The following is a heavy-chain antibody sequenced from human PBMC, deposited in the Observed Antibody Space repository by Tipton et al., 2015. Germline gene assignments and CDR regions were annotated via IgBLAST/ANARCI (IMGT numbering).Heavy chain of an antibody. CDR3: ARDVGVSGYGMDV. V-gene: IGHV4-59*02. Sequence: LRLSCTVSGGSVSSFYWAWIRQPPGKGLEWIAYMHHTGDTNYNPSLKSRVTISLDTSKNQFSLKLSSVTAADTAVYYCARDVGVSGYGMDVWGQGTTVTVSS. D-gene: IGHD3-3*01. CDR2: MHHTGDT. J-gene: IGHJ6*02. CDR1: GGSVSSFY.